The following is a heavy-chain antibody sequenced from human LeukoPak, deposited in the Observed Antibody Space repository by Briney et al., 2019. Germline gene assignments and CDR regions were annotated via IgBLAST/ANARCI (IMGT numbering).Heavy chain of an antibody. CDR3: SRDPNGDYFGAFEF. CDR2: INAGGGET. V-gene: IGHV3-23*01. D-gene: IGHD4-17*01. J-gene: IGHJ3*01. Sequence: GGSLRLSCAASGFTFSTYAMTWVRQAAEKGLEWVSIINAGGGETYYADSVKGRFTISRDNSKNTLYLQMNSLRVEDTAVYYCSRDPNGDYFGAFEFWGQETLVTVSA. CDR1: GFTFSTYA.